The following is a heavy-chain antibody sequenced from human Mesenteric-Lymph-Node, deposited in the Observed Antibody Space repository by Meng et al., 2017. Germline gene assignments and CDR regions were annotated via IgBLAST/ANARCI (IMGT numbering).Heavy chain of an antibody. D-gene: IGHD6-19*01. Sequence: EVQLVESGGGSVQPGGSLRLSCAASGFTISRHWMAWVRQAPGKGLVWVSRINSDGRTTNYADSVKGRFTISRDNAKNTLYLQMNSLRAEDTAVYFCAGLSGPFDYWGQGTLVTVSS. CDR1: GFTISRHW. V-gene: IGHV3-74*01. CDR2: INSDGRTT. CDR3: AGLSGPFDY. J-gene: IGHJ4*02.